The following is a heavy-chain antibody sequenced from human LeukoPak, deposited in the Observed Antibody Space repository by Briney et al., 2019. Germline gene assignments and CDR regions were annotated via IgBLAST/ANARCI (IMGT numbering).Heavy chain of an antibody. CDR1: GHSVSSNGAA. D-gene: IGHD2-2*01. V-gene: IGHV6-1*01. Sequence: TSQTLSLNCAISGHSVSSNGAAWNWIRQSPSRRLEWLARTYHRSRWYNDYAESVKSRITTNPDTSKHQFSLQLPSVTPEDTAGYYCARQIVVVPPAMVKGWFVPWGEATQLTVRS. CDR3: ARQIVVVPPAMVKGWFVP. CDR2: TYHRSRWYN. J-gene: IGHJ5*02.